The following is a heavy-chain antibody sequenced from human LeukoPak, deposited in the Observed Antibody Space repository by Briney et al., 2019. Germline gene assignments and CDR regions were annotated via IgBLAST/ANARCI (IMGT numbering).Heavy chain of an antibody. J-gene: IGHJ4*02. Sequence: GGSLRLSCAAPGFTFSNYAMSWVRQAPGKGLEWVSAISGSGGNTYYADSVKGRFTISRDNSKSTLYLQMNSLRAEDTAVYYCARDNWNFDYWGQGTLVTVSS. CDR2: ISGSGGNT. V-gene: IGHV3-23*01. D-gene: IGHD1-20*01. CDR1: GFTFSNYA. CDR3: ARDNWNFDY.